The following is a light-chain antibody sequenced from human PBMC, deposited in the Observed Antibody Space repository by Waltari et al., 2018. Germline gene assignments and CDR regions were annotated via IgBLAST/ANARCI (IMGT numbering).Light chain of an antibody. CDR1: SSYVGGYTY. J-gene: IGLJ3*02. CDR2: EVS. Sequence: QSALTQPASVSGSPGQSITISCTGTSSYVGGYTYVSWYQQHPGKAPKLMIYEVSNRPSGVSNRFSGSKSGNTASLTISGLQAEDEADYYCSSYTSSSTLGVFGGGTKLTVL. CDR3: SSYTSSSTLGV. V-gene: IGLV2-14*01.